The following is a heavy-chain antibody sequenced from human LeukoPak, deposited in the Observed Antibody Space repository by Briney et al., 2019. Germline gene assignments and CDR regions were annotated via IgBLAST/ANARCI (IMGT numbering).Heavy chain of an antibody. Sequence: GGSLRLSCAASGFTFGDYAMHWVRQAPGKGLEWVSGITWNSRNIGYADSVKGRFTISRDSAKNFLYLQMNGLKAEDTALYYCAKRSGGRSAATNSDYYYAMDVWGQGTTVTVSS. CDR2: ITWNSRNI. CDR1: GFTFGDYA. CDR3: AKRSGGRSAATNSDYYYAMDV. D-gene: IGHD3-10*01. J-gene: IGHJ6*02. V-gene: IGHV3-9*01.